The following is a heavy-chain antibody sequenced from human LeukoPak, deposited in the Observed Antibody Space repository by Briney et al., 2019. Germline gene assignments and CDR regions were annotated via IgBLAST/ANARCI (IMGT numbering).Heavy chain of an antibody. CDR3: AKMAGQQLGDYYMDV. Sequence: SGGSLRLSCGASGFTFSNFAMTWVRQAPGRGLEWVSALSGSGFNTYYADSVKGRFTISRDNSKNTLYLQMNGLRAEDTAVYYCAKMAGQQLGDYYMDVWGKGTTLTVSS. J-gene: IGHJ6*03. D-gene: IGHD6-13*01. CDR1: GFTFSNFA. CDR2: LSGSGFNT. V-gene: IGHV3-23*01.